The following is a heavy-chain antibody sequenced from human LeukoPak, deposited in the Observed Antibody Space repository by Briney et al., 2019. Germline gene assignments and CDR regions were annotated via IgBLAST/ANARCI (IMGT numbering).Heavy chain of an antibody. V-gene: IGHV4-34*01. Sequence: SGGSLRLSCAASGFTFSSYAMSWIRQPPGKGLEWIGEINHSGSTNYNPSLKSRVTISVDTSKNQFSLKLSSVTAADTAVYYCAREQWLDYWGQGTLVTVSS. J-gene: IGHJ4*02. CDR3: AREQWLDY. CDR2: INHSGST. CDR1: GFTFSSYA. D-gene: IGHD6-19*01.